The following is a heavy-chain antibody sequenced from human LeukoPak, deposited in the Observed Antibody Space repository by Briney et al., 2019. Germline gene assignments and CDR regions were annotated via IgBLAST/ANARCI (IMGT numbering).Heavy chain of an antibody. V-gene: IGHV3-23*01. Sequence: GGSLRLSCAASGFTFSSYAVGWVRQAPGKGLEWVSAISGSGGSTYYADSVKGRFTISRDNSKNTLYLQMNSLRAEDTAVYYCAKTSSTSRIFDYWGQGTLVTVSS. CDR2: ISGSGGST. CDR1: GFTFSSYA. CDR3: AKTSSTSRIFDY. J-gene: IGHJ4*02. D-gene: IGHD2-2*01.